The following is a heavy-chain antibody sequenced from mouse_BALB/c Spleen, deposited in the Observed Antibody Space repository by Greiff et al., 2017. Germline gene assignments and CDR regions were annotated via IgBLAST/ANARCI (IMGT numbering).Heavy chain of an antibody. D-gene: IGHD1-1*01. V-gene: IGHV1-4*01. J-gene: IGHJ2*01. CDR3: ARMDYYGSSYPYYFDY. Sequence: QVQLKESGAELARPGASVKMSCKASGYTFTSYTMHWVNQRPGQGLEWIGYINPSSGYTNYNQKFKDKATLTADKSSSTAYMQLSSLTSEDSAVYYCARMDYYGSSYPYYFDYWGQGTTLTVSS. CDR1: GYTFTSYT. CDR2: INPSSGYT.